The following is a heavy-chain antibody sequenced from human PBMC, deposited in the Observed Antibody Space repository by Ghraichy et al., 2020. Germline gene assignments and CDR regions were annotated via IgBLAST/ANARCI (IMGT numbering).Heavy chain of an antibody. CDR3: ARDYMSSQDL. D-gene: IGHD6-6*01. CDR1: GFKFSDYH. Sequence: GESLNISCAASGFKFSDYHMHWVRQAPGKGLEWLAYINGHGTPTYYADSVKGRFTISRDNTENSLFLQMSSLGAEDSGLYYCARDYMSSQDLWGRGTLVTVSS. V-gene: IGHV3-48*03. J-gene: IGHJ2*01. CDR2: INGHGTPT.